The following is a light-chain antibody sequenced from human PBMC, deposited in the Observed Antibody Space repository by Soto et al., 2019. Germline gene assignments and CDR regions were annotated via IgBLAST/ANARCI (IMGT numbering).Light chain of an antibody. CDR1: SSDVGSYNL. Sequence: QSALTQPASVSGSPGQSITISCTGTSSDVGSYNLVSWYQQHPGKAPKVMIYEGSKWPSGVSHRFSGSKSGNTASLTISGLQAEDEAHYYCCSYAGRSTWVFGGGTKLTVL. V-gene: IGLV2-23*01. J-gene: IGLJ3*02. CDR3: CSYAGRSTWV. CDR2: EGS.